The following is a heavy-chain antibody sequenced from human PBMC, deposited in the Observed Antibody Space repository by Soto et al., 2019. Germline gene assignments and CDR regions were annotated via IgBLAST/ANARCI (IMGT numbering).Heavy chain of an antibody. V-gene: IGHV3-23*01. CDR2: ISGSGGST. J-gene: IGHJ6*02. CDR1: GFTFSSYA. D-gene: IGHD4-17*01. Sequence: AGGSLRLSCAASGFTFSSYAMSWVRQAPGKGLEWVSAISGSGGSTYYADSVKGRFTISRDNSKNTLYLQMNSLRAEDTAVYYCAKDDYPDYYYYGMDVWGQGTTVTVSS. CDR3: AKDDYPDYYYYGMDV.